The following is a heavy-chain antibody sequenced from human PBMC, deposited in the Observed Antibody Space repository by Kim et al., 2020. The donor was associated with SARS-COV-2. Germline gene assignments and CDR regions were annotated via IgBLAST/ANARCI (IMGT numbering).Heavy chain of an antibody. D-gene: IGHD3-22*01. J-gene: IGHJ4*02. CDR1: GFTFGDYA. V-gene: IGHV3-9*01. CDR2: ISWNSGSI. Sequence: GGSLRLSCAASGFTFGDYAMHWVRQAPGKGLEWVSGISWNSGSIGYADSVKGRFTISRDNAKNSLYLQMNSLRAEDTALYYCAKVSWGYYDSSGYSPLFDYWGQGTLVYVSS. CDR3: AKVSWGYYDSSGYSPLFDY.